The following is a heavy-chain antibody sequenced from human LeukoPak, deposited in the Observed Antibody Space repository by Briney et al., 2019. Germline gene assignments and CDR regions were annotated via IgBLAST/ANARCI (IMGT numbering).Heavy chain of an antibody. CDR1: GFIFSNYG. CDR2: IYSGGST. CDR3: ARLVGATYYFDY. V-gene: IGHV3-53*01. D-gene: IGHD1-26*01. J-gene: IGHJ4*02. Sequence: PGGSLRLSCAASGFIFSNYGMNWVRQAPGKGLEWVSVIYSGGSTYYADSVKGRFTISRDNSKNTLYLQMNSLRAEDTAVYYCARLVGATYYFDYWGQGTLVTVSS.